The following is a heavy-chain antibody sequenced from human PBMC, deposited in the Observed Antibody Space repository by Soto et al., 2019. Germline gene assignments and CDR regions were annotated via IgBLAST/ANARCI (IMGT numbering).Heavy chain of an antibody. V-gene: IGHV4-34*01. J-gene: IGHJ4*02. D-gene: IGHD3-3*01. CDR3: ERGRDYDFWSGYYKNFDY. Sequence: XTLSLTCAVYGGSFSGYDWSWIRQPPGRGLELIGEVNHSGSTNYNPSLKSRVNISVDTSKNQFSLNLSSVTAADTALYYCERGRDYDFWSGYYKNFDYWGQGTLGTVS. CDR2: VNHSGST. CDR1: GGSFSGYD.